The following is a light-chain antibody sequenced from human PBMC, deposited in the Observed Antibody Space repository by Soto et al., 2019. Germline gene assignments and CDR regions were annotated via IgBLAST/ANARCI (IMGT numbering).Light chain of an antibody. Sequence: ETVMTQSTGTLSVSLGERATLSCRASQSVSIHLAWYQQKPGQAPRLLIYDTSTRATGIPARFSGSGSGTELTLTISSLQSEDFAVYYCQQYSNWPPITFGQGTRLEI. CDR1: QSVSIH. V-gene: IGKV3-15*01. J-gene: IGKJ5*01. CDR3: QQYSNWPPIT. CDR2: DTS.